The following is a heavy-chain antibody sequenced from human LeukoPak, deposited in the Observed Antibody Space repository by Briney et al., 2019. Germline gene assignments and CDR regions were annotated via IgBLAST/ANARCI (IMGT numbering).Heavy chain of an antibody. V-gene: IGHV1-18*01. J-gene: IGHJ5*02. CDR1: GGSFSSSA. CDR2: IRAYNGST. D-gene: IGHD6-19*01. CDR3: ARAQSSRIAVAGIDWFDP. Sequence: PRASVKVSCKASGGSFSSSAISWVRQAPGQGLEGMGWIRAYNGSTNYAQKLQGRVTMTTDTSTSTAYMELRSLRSDDTAVYYCARAQSSRIAVAGIDWFDPWGQGTLVTVSS.